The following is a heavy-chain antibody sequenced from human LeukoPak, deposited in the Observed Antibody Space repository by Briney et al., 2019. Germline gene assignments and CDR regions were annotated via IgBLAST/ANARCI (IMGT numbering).Heavy chain of an antibody. D-gene: IGHD2-8*01. CDR1: GFTFSGYW. CDR2: INNDGSST. CDR3: ARVRGGDTKDFDY. Sequence: PGGSLRLSCAASGFTFSGYWMHWVRQVPGKGLVWVSHINNDGSSTSYADSVKGRFTISRDNAKNTLYLQMNSLRDEDTAVYYCARVRGGDTKDFDYWGQGTLVTVSS. V-gene: IGHV3-74*01. J-gene: IGHJ4*02.